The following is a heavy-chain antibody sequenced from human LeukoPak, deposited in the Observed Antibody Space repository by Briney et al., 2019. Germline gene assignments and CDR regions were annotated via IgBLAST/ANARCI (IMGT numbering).Heavy chain of an antibody. CDR1: GGSISSYY. CDR3: ARVAYNSDCYSTDY. J-gene: IGHJ4*02. CDR2: IYYSGST. V-gene: IGHV4-59*01. Sequence: SETLSLTCTVSGGSISSYYWSWIRQPPGRRLEWIGYIYYSGSTDYNPSLKSRVTMSVDTSKNQFSLKLTSVTAADTAVYYCARVAYNSDCYSTDYWGQGTLVTVSS. D-gene: IGHD6-19*01.